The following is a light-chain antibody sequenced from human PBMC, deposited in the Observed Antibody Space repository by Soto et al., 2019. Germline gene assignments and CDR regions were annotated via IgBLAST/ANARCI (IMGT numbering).Light chain of an antibody. J-gene: IGKJ1*01. Sequence: EIVLTQSPATLSLSPGERATLSCRASQSVSSYLAWYQQKPGQAPRLLIYDASNRATGIADRFSASGSGTDFTLTISRLQPEDFAVYYCQHYNNWPPEGTFGQGTKVDIK. V-gene: IGKV3-11*01. CDR3: QHYNNWPPEGT. CDR2: DAS. CDR1: QSVSSY.